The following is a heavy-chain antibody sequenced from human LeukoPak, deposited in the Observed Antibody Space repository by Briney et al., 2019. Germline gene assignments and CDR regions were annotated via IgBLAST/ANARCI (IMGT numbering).Heavy chain of an antibody. J-gene: IGHJ4*02. V-gene: IGHV3-23*01. CDR3: AKASWLSYYFAY. CDR1: GFTFSTYA. D-gene: IGHD3-16*02. CDR2: ISGSGSKV. Sequence: GASLRLSCTGSGFTFSTYAMNWVRQAPGKGLEWVFAISGSGSKVYYGDSVKGRFTISRDNPKTTLYLQMNHLRVEHTAVYYCAKASWLSYYFAYWGQGTLVTASS.